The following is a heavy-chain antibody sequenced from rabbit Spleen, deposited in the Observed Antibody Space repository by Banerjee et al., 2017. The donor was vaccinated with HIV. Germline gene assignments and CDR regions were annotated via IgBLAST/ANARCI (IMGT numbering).Heavy chain of an antibody. V-gene: IGHV1S40*01. D-gene: IGHD4-1*01. CDR1: GVSFSVSSY. CDR2: IYIGSGIT. Sequence: QSLEESGGDLVKPGASLTLTCTASGVSFSVSSYMCWVRQAPGKGLEWIACIYIGSGITYYASWAKGRFTISKTSSPTVTLQMTSLTAADTATYFCARETSSGWGIISFYFSLWGQGTLVTVS. J-gene: IGHJ4*01. CDR3: ARETSSGWGIISFYFSL.